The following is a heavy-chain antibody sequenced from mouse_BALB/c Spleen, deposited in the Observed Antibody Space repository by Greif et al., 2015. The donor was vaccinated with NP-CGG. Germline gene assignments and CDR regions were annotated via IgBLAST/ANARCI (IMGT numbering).Heavy chain of an antibody. Sequence: QVQLKESGPELVRPGVSVKISCKGSGYTFTDYAMHWVKQSHAESLEWIGIISTYYNNTNFNQKFKGRATMTVDKSSSSACMELARLTSEDSAIYYCACKGRYDTMDYWGQGTSVTVSS. CDR3: ACKGRYDTMDY. CDR2: ISTYYNNT. D-gene: IGHD2-14*01. V-gene: IGHV1-67*01. CDR1: GYTFTDYA. J-gene: IGHJ4*01.